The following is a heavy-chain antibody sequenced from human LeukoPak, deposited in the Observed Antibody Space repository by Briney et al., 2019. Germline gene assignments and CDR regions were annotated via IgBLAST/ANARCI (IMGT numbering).Heavy chain of an antibody. Sequence: SETLSLTCTVSGGSISSYYWSWIRQPPGKGLEWIGYIYYSGSTNYNPSLKSRVTISVDTSKNQFSLKLSSVTAADTAVYYCARGSGGSSGYYYFDYWGQGTLVTVSS. CDR1: GGSISSYY. CDR2: IYYSGST. D-gene: IGHD3-22*01. V-gene: IGHV4-59*01. CDR3: ARGSGGSSGYYYFDY. J-gene: IGHJ4*02.